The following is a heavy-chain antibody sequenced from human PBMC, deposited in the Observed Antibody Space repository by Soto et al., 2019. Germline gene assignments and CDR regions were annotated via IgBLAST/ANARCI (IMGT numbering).Heavy chain of an antibody. V-gene: IGHV4-59*01. CDR3: ARVYYDYGYYLDY. J-gene: IGHJ4*02. CDR2: IYYSGST. D-gene: IGHD3-16*01. Sequence: KTSETLSLTCTVSGGSISSYYWSWIRQPPGKGLEWIGYIYYSGSTNYNPSLKSRVTISVDTSKNQFSLKLSSVTAADTAVYYCARVYYDYGYYLDYWGQGTLVTVSS. CDR1: GGSISSYY.